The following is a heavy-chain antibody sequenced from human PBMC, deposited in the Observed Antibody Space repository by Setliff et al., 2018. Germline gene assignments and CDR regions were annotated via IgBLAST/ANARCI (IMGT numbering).Heavy chain of an antibody. V-gene: IGHV1-18*01. Sequence: ASVKVSCKASGYTFPSYGISWVRQAPGQGLEWMGWISAYNGYIIYEQKFQGRVTMTTDTSTSTAYMELRSLRSDDTAVYYCARDRPEVVIDAARALFDYWGQGALVTVS. J-gene: IGHJ4*02. CDR1: GYTFPSYG. CDR2: ISAYNGYI. D-gene: IGHD2-15*01. CDR3: ARDRPEVVIDAARALFDY.